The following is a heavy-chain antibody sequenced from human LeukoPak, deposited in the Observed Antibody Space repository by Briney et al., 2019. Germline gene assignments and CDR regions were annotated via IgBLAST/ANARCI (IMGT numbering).Heavy chain of an antibody. CDR3: ARGEAGEFDH. V-gene: IGHV4-38-2*02. Sequence: SETLSLTCTVSGYSITRAYNWGWVRQSPGKGLEWIASISHAGDTYYNPSLKSRVTISVDTSKNHVSLSLGSVAAPDTAVYFCARGEAGEFDHWGQGTLVTVSS. CDR2: ISHAGDT. J-gene: IGHJ4*02. CDR1: GYSITRAYN.